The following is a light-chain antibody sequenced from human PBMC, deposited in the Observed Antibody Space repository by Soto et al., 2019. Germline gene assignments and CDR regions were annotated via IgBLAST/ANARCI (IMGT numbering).Light chain of an antibody. CDR3: QQYNSYSRT. CDR1: QSISSW. J-gene: IGKJ1*01. Sequence: DIQMTQSPSTLSASVGDRVTITCRASQSISSWLAWYQQKPGKAPKLLIYDASSLESGVPSRFSGSGSGTEFTLTISSLQPDDFATYYSQQYNSYSRTFGQGPKVDIK. V-gene: IGKV1-5*01. CDR2: DAS.